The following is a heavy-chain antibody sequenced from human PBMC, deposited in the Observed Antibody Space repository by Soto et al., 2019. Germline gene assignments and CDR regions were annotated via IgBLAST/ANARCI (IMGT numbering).Heavy chain of an antibody. CDR3: VPLQPSTIVGRPGMDV. V-gene: IGHV1-69*01. CDR2: IIHMFGLT. J-gene: IGHJ6*02. CDR1: VGTFSRYA. Sequence: QLVQSGAEVRKPGSSVKVSCKASVGTFSRYAITWVRQAPGQGLEWMGGIIHMFGLTNYAQKFQGRVTITADDSATTAYMELSSLRSDDTAVYYCVPLQPSTIVGRPGMDVWGQGTTVTVSS. D-gene: IGHD1-26*01.